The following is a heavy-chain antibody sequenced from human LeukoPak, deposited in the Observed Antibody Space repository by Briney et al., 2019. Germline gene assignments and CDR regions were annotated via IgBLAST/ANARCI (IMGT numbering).Heavy chain of an antibody. D-gene: IGHD2-2*01. CDR3: AKGQSSTATRSFDS. J-gene: IGHJ4*02. CDR1: GFTYTKFG. Sequence: GGSLRLSCAASGFTYTKFGMSWVRQAPGKGLEWVSVISTGSEVSYYADSVKGRFTISRDDSRNTLYLQMTGLRAEDTAIYYCAKGQSSTATRSFDSWGQGTLVTVSP. CDR2: ISTGSEVS. V-gene: IGHV3-23*01.